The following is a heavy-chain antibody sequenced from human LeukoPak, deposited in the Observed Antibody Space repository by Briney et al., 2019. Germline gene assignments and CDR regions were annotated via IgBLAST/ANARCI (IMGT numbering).Heavy chain of an antibody. CDR2: IRYDGSNK. Sequence: GGSLRLSCAASGFTFSSYGMHWVRQAPGKGLEWVAFIRYDGSNKYYADSVKGRFTISRDNSKNTLYLQMNSLRAEDTAVYYCAKDPKLAGATREDISKVDYWGQGTLVTATS. D-gene: IGHD1-26*01. CDR3: AKDPKLAGATREDISKVDY. CDR1: GFTFSSYG. J-gene: IGHJ4*02. V-gene: IGHV3-30*02.